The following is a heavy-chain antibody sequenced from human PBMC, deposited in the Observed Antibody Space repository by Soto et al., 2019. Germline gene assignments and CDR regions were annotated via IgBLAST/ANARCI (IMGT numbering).Heavy chain of an antibody. CDR2: ISYDGTYK. D-gene: IGHD3-22*01. Sequence: QVQLVESGGGVVQPGRSLRLSCAASRFTFSTYAMHWIRQASGKGLEWVAVISYDGTYKFSADSVKGRFTISRDNSKSTLYLQMNSLRPEDTAVYYCARDYDGSGYAPWGHFDSWGQGTLVTVSS. V-gene: IGHV3-30-3*01. CDR3: ARDYDGSGYAPWGHFDS. J-gene: IGHJ4*02. CDR1: RFTFSTYA.